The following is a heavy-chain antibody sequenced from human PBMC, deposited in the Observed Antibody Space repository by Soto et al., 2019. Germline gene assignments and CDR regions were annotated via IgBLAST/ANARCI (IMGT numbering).Heavy chain of an antibody. D-gene: IGHD4-17*01. CDR2: IYTSGST. Sequence: QVQLQESGPGLVKPSETLSLTCTVSGGSISTYYWSWIRQPAGKGLEWIGRIYTSGSTNYNPSLKSRVTMSVDPSKNQFSLKLSAVTAADTAVYYCERDGYGDYGRAFDPWGQGTLVTVSS. CDR3: ERDGYGDYGRAFDP. J-gene: IGHJ5*02. CDR1: GGSISTYY. V-gene: IGHV4-4*07.